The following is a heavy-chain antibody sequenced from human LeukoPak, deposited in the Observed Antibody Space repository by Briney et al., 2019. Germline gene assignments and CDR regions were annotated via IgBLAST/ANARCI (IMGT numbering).Heavy chain of an antibody. CDR2: ISSIRSYI. D-gene: IGHD1-26*01. Sequence: GGSLRLSCAGSGFTFSDYSMNWVRQAPGKGLEWVSSISSIRSYIYYGDSVKGRFTISRDNAKNSLYLQMNSLRAEDTAIYYCARDKRVGATLFDYWGQGTLVTVSS. CDR3: ARDKRVGATLFDY. J-gene: IGHJ4*02. CDR1: GFTFSDYS. V-gene: IGHV3-21*03.